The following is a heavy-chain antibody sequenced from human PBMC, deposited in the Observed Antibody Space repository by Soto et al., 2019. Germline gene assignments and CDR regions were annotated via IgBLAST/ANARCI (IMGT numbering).Heavy chain of an antibody. V-gene: IGHV4-39*01. Sequence: SATLSLTCTVSGDSISSSSYYWGWIRQSPGKGLEWIGSVYYTGSTYYGPSLESRVTMSIDTSKSQFSLKLISVTAADTALYCCARIIGASDYVDYWGQGTLVTVSS. J-gene: IGHJ4*02. CDR3: ARIIGASDYVDY. D-gene: IGHD5-12*01. CDR2: VYYTGST. CDR1: GDSISSSSYY.